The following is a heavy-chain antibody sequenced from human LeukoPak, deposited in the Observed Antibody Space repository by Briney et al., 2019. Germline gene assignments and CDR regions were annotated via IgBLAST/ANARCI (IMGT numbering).Heavy chain of an antibody. D-gene: IGHD3-10*01. CDR3: ARYEQPFGAFDY. CDR1: GDSVSSNSAA. Sequence: SQTLPLTCANSGDSVSSNSAAWNWIRQSPSRGLEWLGRTYYRSKWYNDYAVSVKSRITINPDTSKNQFSLQLNSVTPEDTAVYYCARYEQPFGAFDYWGQGTLVTVSS. J-gene: IGHJ4*02. V-gene: IGHV6-1*01. CDR2: TYYRSKWYN.